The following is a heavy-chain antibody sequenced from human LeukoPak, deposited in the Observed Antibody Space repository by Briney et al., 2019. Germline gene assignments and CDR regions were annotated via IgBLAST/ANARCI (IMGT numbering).Heavy chain of an antibody. Sequence: QAGRSLRLSCAGSGFTFDDYAMHWVRQAPGKGLEWVSTISWDSSDIAYADSVKGRFTISRDNSKNTLYLQMNSLRAEDTAVYYCAKVHSSGWLFDYWGQGTLVTVSS. CDR2: ISWDSSDI. CDR1: GFTFDDYA. V-gene: IGHV3-9*01. D-gene: IGHD6-19*01. CDR3: AKVHSSGWLFDY. J-gene: IGHJ4*02.